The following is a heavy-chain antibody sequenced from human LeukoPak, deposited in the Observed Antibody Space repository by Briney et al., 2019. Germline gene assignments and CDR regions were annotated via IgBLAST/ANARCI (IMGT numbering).Heavy chain of an antibody. CDR3: ARGGGSRPYYGMDV. CDR2: IYYSGST. J-gene: IGHJ6*02. Sequence: ASETLSLTCTVSGGSISSYYWSWIRQPPGKGLEWIGYIYYSGSTNYNPSLKSRVTISVDTSKNQFSLKLSSVTAADTAVYYCARGGGSRPYYGMDVWGQGTTVTVSS. CDR1: GGSISSYY. V-gene: IGHV4-59*01. D-gene: IGHD1-26*01.